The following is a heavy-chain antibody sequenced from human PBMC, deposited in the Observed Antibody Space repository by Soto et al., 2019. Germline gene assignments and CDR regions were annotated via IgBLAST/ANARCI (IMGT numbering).Heavy chain of an antibody. CDR1: GGTFSSYA. CDR3: ARARFYDILTGYYEY. D-gene: IGHD3-9*01. V-gene: IGHV1-69*13. J-gene: IGHJ4*02. Sequence: SVKVSCKASGGTFSSYAISWVRQAPGQGLEWMGGIIPIFGTANYAQKFQGRVTITADESTSTAYMELSSLRSEDTAVYYCARARFYDILTGYYEYWGQGTLVTVSS. CDR2: IIPIFGTA.